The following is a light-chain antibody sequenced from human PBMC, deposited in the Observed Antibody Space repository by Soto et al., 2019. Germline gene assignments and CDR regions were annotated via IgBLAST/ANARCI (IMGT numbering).Light chain of an antibody. Sequence: EIVLTQSPATLSLSPGERATLSCRASQSVSSSLAWYQQQPGQAPRLLIYDASNRATGIPARFSGSGSGTDCTLTISSLEAEDFAVYYWQYRQQRTNWPITFGQGTQLEIK. V-gene: IGKV3-11*01. CDR3: QQRTNWPIT. CDR2: DAS. CDR1: QSVSSS. J-gene: IGKJ5*01.